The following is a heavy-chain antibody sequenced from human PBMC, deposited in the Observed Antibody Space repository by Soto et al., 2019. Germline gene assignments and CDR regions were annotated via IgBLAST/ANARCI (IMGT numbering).Heavy chain of an antibody. CDR3: AIIGRLVVAYVMDV. J-gene: IGHJ6*02. Sequence: ASVKVSCKASGYTFTSYGISWVRQAPGQGLEWMGWISAYNGNTNYAQKLQGRVTMTTNTSTSTAYMELRSLRSDDTAVYYCAIIGRLVVAYVMDVWXQGTSVTVSS. CDR2: ISAYNGNT. CDR1: GYTFTSYG. D-gene: IGHD5-12*01. V-gene: IGHV1-18*01.